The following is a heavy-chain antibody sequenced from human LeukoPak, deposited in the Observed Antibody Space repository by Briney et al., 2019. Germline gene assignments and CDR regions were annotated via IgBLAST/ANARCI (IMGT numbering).Heavy chain of an antibody. D-gene: IGHD3-22*01. V-gene: IGHV3-13*01. J-gene: IGHJ5*02. CDR1: GFIFSTYD. CDR2: IGFAGDT. CDR3: VRVLSGSWDWFDP. Sequence: GGSLRLSCAASGFIFSTYDMHWVRQGTGKGLEWASAIGFAGDTFYSDSVKSRFTISRENAKNSLYLQMNSLRAEDTALYHCVRVLSGSWDWFDPWGQGTLVTVSS.